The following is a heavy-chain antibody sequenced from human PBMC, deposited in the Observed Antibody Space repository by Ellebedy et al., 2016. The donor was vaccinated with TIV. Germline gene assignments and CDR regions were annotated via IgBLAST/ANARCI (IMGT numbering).Heavy chain of an antibody. CDR2: ISWDGGST. D-gene: IGHD5-18*01. CDR3: AKARGYSYDFDY. Sequence: GESLKISCAASGFTFDDYTMHWVRQAPGKGLEWVSLISWDGGSTYYADSVKGRFTISRDNSKNSLYLQMNSLRTEDTALYYCAKARGYSYDFDYWGQGTLVTVSS. J-gene: IGHJ4*02. V-gene: IGHV3-43*01. CDR1: GFTFDDYT.